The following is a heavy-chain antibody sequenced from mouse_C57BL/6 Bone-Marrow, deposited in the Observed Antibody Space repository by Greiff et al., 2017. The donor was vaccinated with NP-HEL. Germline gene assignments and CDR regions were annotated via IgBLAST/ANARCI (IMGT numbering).Heavy chain of an antibody. CDR3: ARSPANWGYFDV. V-gene: IGHV1-69*01. D-gene: IGHD4-1*01. CDR1: GYTFTSYW. J-gene: IGHJ1*03. Sequence: VQLQQSGAELVMPGASVKLSCKASGYTFTSYWMHWVKQRPGQGLEWIGEIDPSDSYTNYNQKFKGKSTLTVDKSSSTAYMQLSSLTSEDSAVYYGARSPANWGYFDVWGTGTTVTVSS. CDR2: IDPSDSYT.